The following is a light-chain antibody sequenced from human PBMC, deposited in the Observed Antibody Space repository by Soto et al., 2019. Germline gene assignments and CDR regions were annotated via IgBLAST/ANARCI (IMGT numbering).Light chain of an antibody. Sequence: QSALTQPASVSGSPGQSITISCTGTSSDVGGYNYVSWYQQYPGKVPKLVIYEVTHRPSGVSNRFSGSKSGNTASLTISGLQAEDDADYYCSSYTRSSTDVFGSGTKLTVL. CDR1: SSDVGGYNY. CDR2: EVT. J-gene: IGLJ1*01. V-gene: IGLV2-14*03. CDR3: SSYTRSSTDV.